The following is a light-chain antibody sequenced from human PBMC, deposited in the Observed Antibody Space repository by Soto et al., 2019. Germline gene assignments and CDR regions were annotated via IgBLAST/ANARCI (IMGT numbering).Light chain of an antibody. CDR1: SSDFGTYNF. V-gene: IGLV2-8*01. Sequence: QSALTQPPSASGSPGQSVTISCTGTSSDFGTYNFVSWYQQHPGKAPKLMIYEVNKRPSGVPDRFSGSKSGNTASLTVSGLQAEDEADYCCSSYVRSTSFAFGGGTKLTVL. J-gene: IGLJ2*01. CDR2: EVN. CDR3: SSYVRSTSFA.